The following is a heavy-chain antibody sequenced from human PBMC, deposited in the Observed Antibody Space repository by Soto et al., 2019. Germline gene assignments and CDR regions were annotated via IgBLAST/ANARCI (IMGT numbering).Heavy chain of an antibody. Sequence: EVQLVESGGGLVKPGGSLRLSCAASGFTFSNAWMSWVRQAPGKGLEWVGRIKSKTYGGTTDYAAPVKGRFTISRDDAKNTLYLQMNSLKTEDPAVYYCNTSYNWNWYYFDYWGQGTLVTVSS. CDR1: GFTFSNAW. J-gene: IGHJ4*02. CDR3: NTSYNWNWYYFDY. D-gene: IGHD1-1*01. V-gene: IGHV3-15*01. CDR2: IKSKTYGGTT.